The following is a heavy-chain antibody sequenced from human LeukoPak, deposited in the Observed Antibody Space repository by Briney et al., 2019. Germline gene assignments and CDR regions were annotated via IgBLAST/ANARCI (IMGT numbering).Heavy chain of an antibody. V-gene: IGHV1-18*01. J-gene: IGHJ4*02. D-gene: IGHD3-22*01. CDR1: GYTFTSYG. Sequence: ASVKVSCKASGYTFTSYGISWVRQAPGQGHEWVGWISAYNGNTNYAQKLQGRVTMTTDTSTSTAYMELRSLRSDDTAVYYCARTLQPKNYYDSSGYSYYFDYWGQGTLVTVSS. CDR3: ARTLQPKNYYDSSGYSYYFDY. CDR2: ISAYNGNT.